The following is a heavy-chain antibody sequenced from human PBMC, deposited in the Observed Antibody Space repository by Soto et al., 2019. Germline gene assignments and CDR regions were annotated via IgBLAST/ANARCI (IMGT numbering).Heavy chain of an antibody. CDR3: ARVIRGAYYNSPLDT. J-gene: IGHJ5*02. CDR1: GYTFTGYF. CDR2: INPYSGGA. V-gene: IGHV1-2*02. Sequence: GASVKVSCKASGYTFTGYFMHCVRQAPGQGLEWMGWINPYSGGADYAQSFQGRVTMTRDTSISTVYMELSRLRFDDTAVYYCARVIRGAYYNSPLDTWGQGTVVTVS. D-gene: IGHD3-10*01.